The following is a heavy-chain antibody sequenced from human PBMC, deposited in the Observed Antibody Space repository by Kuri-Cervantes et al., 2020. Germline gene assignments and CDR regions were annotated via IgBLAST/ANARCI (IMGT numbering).Heavy chain of an antibody. Sequence: GESLKISCAASGFTFSSYWMSWVRQAPGKGLEWVAFIRYDGSNKYYADSVKGRFTISRDNSKNTLYLQMNSLRAEDTAVYYCAKDAVSSGWLFYWGQGIMVTVSS. J-gene: IGHJ4*02. CDR2: IRYDGSNK. CDR1: GFTFSSYW. CDR3: AKDAVSSGWLFY. V-gene: IGHV3-30*02. D-gene: IGHD6-19*01.